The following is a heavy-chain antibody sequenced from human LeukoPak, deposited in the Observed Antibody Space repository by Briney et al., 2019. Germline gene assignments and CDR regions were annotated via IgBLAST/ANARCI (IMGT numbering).Heavy chain of an antibody. CDR3: ASGVNPLAANTLEY. CDR2: LYSEGNT. CDR1: GFTVITND. V-gene: IGHV3-53*01. J-gene: IGHJ4*02. Sequence: GGSLRLSCAASGFTVITNDMTWVRQAPGKGRELVSVLYSEGNTKYADSVQGRFTLSRDNYNHTLYLAMNSLSHDDTPVYYRASGVNPLAANTLEYWGQGTLVTVSS. D-gene: IGHD2-15*01.